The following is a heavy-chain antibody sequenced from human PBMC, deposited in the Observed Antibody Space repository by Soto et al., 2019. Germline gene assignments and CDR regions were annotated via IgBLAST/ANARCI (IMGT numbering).Heavy chain of an antibody. CDR3: ARGVYSGSYTPDAFDI. D-gene: IGHD1-26*01. J-gene: IGHJ3*02. CDR2: IIPIFGTA. Sequence: SVKVPCKASGGTFSSYSISWVRQAPGQGLEWMGGIIPIFGTANYAQKFQGRVTITADESTSTAYMELSSLRSEDTAVYYCARGVYSGSYTPDAFDIWGQ. V-gene: IGHV1-69*13. CDR1: GGTFSSYS.